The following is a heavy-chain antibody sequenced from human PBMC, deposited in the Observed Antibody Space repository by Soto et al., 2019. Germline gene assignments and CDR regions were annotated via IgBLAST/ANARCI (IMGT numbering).Heavy chain of an antibody. CDR3: ARESDCSGGSCYGS. CDR1: GFTFSSYG. J-gene: IGHJ4*02. Sequence: SLRLSCAASGFTFSSYGMHWVRQAPGKGLEWVAVIWYDGSNKYYADSVKGRFTISRDNSKNTLYLQMNSLRAEDTAVYYCARESDCSGGSCYGSWGQGTLVTVSS. D-gene: IGHD2-15*01. V-gene: IGHV3-33*01. CDR2: IWYDGSNK.